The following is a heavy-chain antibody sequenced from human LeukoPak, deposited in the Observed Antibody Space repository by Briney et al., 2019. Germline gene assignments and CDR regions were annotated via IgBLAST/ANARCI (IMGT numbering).Heavy chain of an antibody. CDR3: ARGYDFWSGFAGYFDL. V-gene: IGHV4-30-4*07. CDR2: IYHSGTT. CDR1: GGSITSGGYS. D-gene: IGHD3-3*01. Sequence: SETLSLTCAVSGGSITSGGYSWSWIRQPPGKGLEWITYIYHSGTTYYNPSLKSRVTISLETSKNQFSLRLSSVTAAGTAVYYCARGYDFWSGFAGYFDLWGRGTLVTVSS. J-gene: IGHJ2*01.